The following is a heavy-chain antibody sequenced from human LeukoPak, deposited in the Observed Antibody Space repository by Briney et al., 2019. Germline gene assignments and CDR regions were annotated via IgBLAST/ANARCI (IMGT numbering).Heavy chain of an antibody. CDR3: ACGGVISY. D-gene: IGHD3-16*02. CDR1: GFTFGTYA. J-gene: IGHJ4*02. V-gene: IGHV3-64*01. CDR2: ISSNGGST. Sequence: GGSLRLSCAASGFTFGTYAMQWVRQAPGKGLEYVSAISSNGGSTFYANAVKGRFTISRDNSKNTLYLQMGSLRTEDMAVYYCACGGVISYWGQGTLVTVSS.